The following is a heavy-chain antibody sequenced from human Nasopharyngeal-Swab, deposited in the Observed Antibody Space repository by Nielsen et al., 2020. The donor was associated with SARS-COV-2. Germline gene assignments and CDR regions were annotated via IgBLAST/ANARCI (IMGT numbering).Heavy chain of an antibody. J-gene: IGHJ4*02. CDR2: IHRGGTT. CDR3: ANVRVASAGTFDF. Sequence: WIRQPPGKGPEWIGEIHRGGTTNYNPSLESRVTISLDKSKNQFSLRLNSVTAADTAAYYCANVRVASAGTFDFWGLGTLVTVSS. V-gene: IGHV4-4*02. D-gene: IGHD6-13*01.